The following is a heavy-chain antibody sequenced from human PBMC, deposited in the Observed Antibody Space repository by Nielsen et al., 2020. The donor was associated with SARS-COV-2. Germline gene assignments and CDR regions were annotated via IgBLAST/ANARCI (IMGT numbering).Heavy chain of an antibody. CDR3: AKDRYCSGGYCPMDY. CDR1: GFIFNTYV. Sequence: GSLRLSCATSGFIFNTYVMNWVRQAPGKGLEWVSGISGSGDRTYYGDSVKGRFTISSDNSKSTVYLHMNILRAEDTAVYYCAKDRYCSGGYCPMDYWGQGTLVTVSS. J-gene: IGHJ4*02. D-gene: IGHD2-15*01. CDR2: ISGSGDRT. V-gene: IGHV3-23*01.